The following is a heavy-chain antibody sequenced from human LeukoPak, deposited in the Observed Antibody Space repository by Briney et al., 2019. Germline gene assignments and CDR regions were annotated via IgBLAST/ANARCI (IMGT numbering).Heavy chain of an antibody. CDR2: IYPGDSDT. Sequence: PGGSLRLSCKGSGYSFTSYWIGWVRQMPGKGLEWMGIIYPGDSDTRYSPSFQGQVTISADKSISTAYLQWSSLKASDTAMYYCARCIAVAGKNYFDYWGQGTLVTVSS. CDR1: GYSFTSYW. J-gene: IGHJ4*02. CDR3: ARCIAVAGKNYFDY. D-gene: IGHD6-19*01. V-gene: IGHV5-51*01.